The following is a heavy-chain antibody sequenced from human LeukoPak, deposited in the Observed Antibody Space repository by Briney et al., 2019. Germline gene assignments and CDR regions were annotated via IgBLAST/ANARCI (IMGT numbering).Heavy chain of an antibody. J-gene: IGHJ4*02. CDR2: INSDGSST. Sequence: GGSLRLSCVASGFTFNIYWIHWVRHAPGKGLVSVSRINSDGSSTIYADSVKGRFTISRDNAENTVYLQMNSLRAEDTAVYYCAREVVLTGTSVFDSWGQGTVVTVSS. CDR1: GFTFNIYW. V-gene: IGHV3-74*01. D-gene: IGHD2-21*02. CDR3: AREVVLTGTSVFDS.